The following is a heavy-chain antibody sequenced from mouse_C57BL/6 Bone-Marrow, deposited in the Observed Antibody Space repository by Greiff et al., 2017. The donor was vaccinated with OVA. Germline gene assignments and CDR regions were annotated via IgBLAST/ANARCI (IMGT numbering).Heavy chain of an antibody. J-gene: IGHJ4*01. D-gene: IGHD1-1*01. CDR2: IDPENGDT. Sequence: EVQLQQSGAELVRPGASVKLSCTASGFNIKDDYMHWVKQRPEQGLEWIGWIDPENGDTEYASKFQGKATITADTSSNTAYLQLRRLTSEDTAVYYCTTLVARDAMDYWGQENSDTASS. V-gene: IGHV14-4*01. CDR3: TTLVARDAMDY. CDR1: GFNIKDDY.